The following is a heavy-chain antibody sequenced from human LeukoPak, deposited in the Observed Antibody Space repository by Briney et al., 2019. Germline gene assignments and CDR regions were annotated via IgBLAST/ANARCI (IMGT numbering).Heavy chain of an antibody. CDR1: GGSISGHY. Sequence: PSETLSLTCTVSGGSISGHYWSWIRQPPGKGLEWIGYIYYSGSTNYNPSLKSRVTISVDTSKNQFSLRLSSVTAADTAVYYCARRTTYGYFDYWGQGALVTVSS. CDR3: ARRTTYGYFDY. V-gene: IGHV4-59*11. CDR2: IYYSGST. D-gene: IGHD1-1*01. J-gene: IGHJ4*02.